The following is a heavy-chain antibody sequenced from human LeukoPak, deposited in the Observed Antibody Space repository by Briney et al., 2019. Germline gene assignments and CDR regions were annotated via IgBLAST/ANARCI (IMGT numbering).Heavy chain of an antibody. D-gene: IGHD3-10*01. Sequence: PSETLSLTCAVSGNSISSGYYWGWIRQPPGKGLEWIGSIYHSGSTYYNPSLKSRVTISVDTSKNQFSLKLRPVTAADTAVYYCARVRGEDSYMDDWGKGTTVTVSS. V-gene: IGHV4-38-2*01. CDR1: GNSISSGYY. CDR3: ARVRGEDSYMDD. J-gene: IGHJ6*03. CDR2: IYHSGST.